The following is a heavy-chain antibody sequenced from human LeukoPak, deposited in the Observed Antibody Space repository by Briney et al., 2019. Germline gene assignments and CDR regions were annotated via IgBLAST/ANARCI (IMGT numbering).Heavy chain of an antibody. J-gene: IGHJ2*01. D-gene: IGHD6-13*01. CDR1: GFTVSNNH. V-gene: IGHV3-66*01. CDR2: IYSAGTT. CDR3: AGRIAAAGSDWYFDL. Sequence: GSLRLSCAASGFTVSNNHMSWVRQAPGKGLEWVSVIYSAGTTYYADSVKGRFTISRDNSKNTLNLQMNSLRVGDTAVYYCAGRIAAAGSDWYFDLWGRGTLVSVSS.